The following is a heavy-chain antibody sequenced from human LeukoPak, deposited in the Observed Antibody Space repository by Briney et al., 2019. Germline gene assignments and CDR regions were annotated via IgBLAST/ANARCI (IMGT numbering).Heavy chain of an antibody. J-gene: IGHJ4*02. V-gene: IGHV4-4*02. Sequence: SETLSLTCGVSGGPITTRDCWSWVRQPPGKGLEWIREICLDGRIHYTPSLKSRISISIDRSKDQFSLNLISVAAADTAIYFCASQGGLRNDFWGQGTLVTVSS. CDR1: GGPITTRDC. D-gene: IGHD1-26*01. CDR2: ICLDGRI. CDR3: ASQGGLRNDF.